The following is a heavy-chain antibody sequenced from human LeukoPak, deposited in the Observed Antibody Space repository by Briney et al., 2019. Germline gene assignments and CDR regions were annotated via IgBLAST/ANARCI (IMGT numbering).Heavy chain of an antibody. CDR1: GYTFTSYY. CDR2: VNPSGGST. D-gene: IGHD2-2*01. CDR3: ARIGDSTSCYGPCAYFDY. V-gene: IGHV1-46*01. Sequence: ASVKVSCKASGYTFTSYYMHWVRQAPGQGLEWMGIVNPSGGSTSYAQKFQGRVTMTRGTSTSTVYMELSSLRSEDTAVYYCARIGDSTSCYGPCAYFDYWGQGTLVTVSS. J-gene: IGHJ4*02.